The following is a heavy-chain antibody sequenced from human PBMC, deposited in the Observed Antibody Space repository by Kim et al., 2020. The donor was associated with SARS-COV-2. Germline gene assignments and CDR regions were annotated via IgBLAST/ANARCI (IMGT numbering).Heavy chain of an antibody. V-gene: IGHV3-23*01. J-gene: IGHJ4*02. CDR3: ANAGGVVCWLVSDY. CDR1: GFTFSSYA. CDR2: ISGSGGST. Sequence: GGSLRLSCAASGFTFSSYAMSWVRQAPGKGLQWVSAISGSGGSTYYADSVKGRFTISRDNSKNTLYLQMNSLRAEDTAVYYCANAGGVVCWLVSDYWGQGTLVTVSS. D-gene: IGHD2-8*01.